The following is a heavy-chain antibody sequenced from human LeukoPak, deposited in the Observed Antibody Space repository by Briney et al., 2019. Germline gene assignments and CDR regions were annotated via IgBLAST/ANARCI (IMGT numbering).Heavy chain of an antibody. D-gene: IGHD1-1*01. V-gene: IGHV1-18*01. Sequence: ASVSVSCKASGYSFTNYGITWVRQAPGQGLEWMGWISAYNGHTNYAQKFQGRVSMTTDTSTSTAYMELRSLRSDDTAVYYCARVWRTSPYHVDYWGQGTLVTVSS. CDR3: ARVWRTSPYHVDY. CDR2: ISAYNGHT. CDR1: GYSFTNYG. J-gene: IGHJ4*02.